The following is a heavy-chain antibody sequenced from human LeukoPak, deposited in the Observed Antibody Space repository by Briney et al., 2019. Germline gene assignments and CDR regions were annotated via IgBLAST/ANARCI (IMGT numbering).Heavy chain of an antibody. CDR3: ATVKAKDAFDI. Sequence: GASVKVSCKASGYTFTSYDINWVRQATGQGLEWMGWMNPNSGNTGYAQKFQGRVTMTRDTSISTAYMELTRLGSDDTAVYYCATVKAKDAFDIWGQGTMVTVSS. V-gene: IGHV1-8*01. CDR1: GYTFTSYD. CDR2: MNPNSGNT. J-gene: IGHJ3*02.